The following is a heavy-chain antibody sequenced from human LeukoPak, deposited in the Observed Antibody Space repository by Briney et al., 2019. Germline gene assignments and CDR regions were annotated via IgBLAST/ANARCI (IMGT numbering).Heavy chain of an antibody. Sequence: ASVKVSCTASGYTFTSNYIHWVRQAPGQGLEWMGMIYSRDGSTSYAQKFQGRVTVTRDTSTGTVHMELSGLRSEDTAVYYCAREQEGFDYWGQGTLVTVSS. CDR3: AREQEGFDY. J-gene: IGHJ4*02. CDR2: IYSRDGST. CDR1: GYTFTSNY. V-gene: IGHV1-46*01.